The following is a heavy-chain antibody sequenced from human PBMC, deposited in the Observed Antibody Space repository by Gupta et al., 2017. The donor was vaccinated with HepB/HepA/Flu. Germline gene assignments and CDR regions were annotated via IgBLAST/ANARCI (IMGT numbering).Heavy chain of an antibody. Sequence: EVQLVESGVGLVQPGRSLRLPCAASGFTFDDYALHWVRQAPGKGLEWVSGISWNSGSIGYADSVKGRFTISRDNAKNSLYLQMNSLRAEDTALYYCAKANLAYCGGDCYYNYWGQGTLVTVSS. V-gene: IGHV3-9*01. CDR2: ISWNSGSI. D-gene: IGHD2-21*02. CDR1: GFTFDDYA. J-gene: IGHJ4*02. CDR3: AKANLAYCGGDCYYNY.